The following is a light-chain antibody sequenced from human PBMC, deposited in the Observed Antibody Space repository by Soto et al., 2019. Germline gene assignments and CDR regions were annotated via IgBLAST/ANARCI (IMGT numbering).Light chain of an antibody. CDR2: AAS. J-gene: IGKJ4*01. Sequence: DIQMTPSPSSVSASVGDRVTITCRASQGISSRLAWYQQKPGKAPNLLICAASNLQSGVPSRFSGSGSETDFTLTISSLQPEDFATYYCQQANRFPLTFGGGTKVEIK. CDR1: QGISSR. CDR3: QQANRFPLT. V-gene: IGKV1-12*01.